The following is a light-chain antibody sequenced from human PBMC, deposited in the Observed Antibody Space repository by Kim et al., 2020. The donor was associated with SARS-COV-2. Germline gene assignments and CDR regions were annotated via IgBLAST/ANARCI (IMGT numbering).Light chain of an antibody. Sequence: ELTQPPSASGTPGQRVTISCSGSSSNIGSNTVNWYQQVPGTAPKLLIYSNDQRPSGGPDRFSGSKSGTSASLAISGLQSEDEADYYCAAWDDSLNYVF. CDR2: SND. CDR1: SSNIGSNT. CDR3: AAWDDSLNYV. J-gene: IGLJ1*01. V-gene: IGLV1-44*01.